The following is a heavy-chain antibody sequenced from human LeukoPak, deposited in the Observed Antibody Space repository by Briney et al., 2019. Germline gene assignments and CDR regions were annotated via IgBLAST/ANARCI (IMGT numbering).Heavy chain of an antibody. Sequence: GASVKVSCKASGYTFTSYGISWVRQAPGQGLEWMGWISAYNGNTNYAQKLQGRVTMTTDTSTSTAYMELRSLRSDDTAVYYCARDNSGSYYMAWFDPWGQGTLVTVSS. CDR1: GYTFTSYG. D-gene: IGHD1-26*01. V-gene: IGHV1-18*01. CDR2: ISAYNGNT. CDR3: ARDNSGSYYMAWFDP. J-gene: IGHJ5*02.